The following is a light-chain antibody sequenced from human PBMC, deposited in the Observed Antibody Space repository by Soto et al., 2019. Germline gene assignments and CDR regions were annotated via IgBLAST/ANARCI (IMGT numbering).Light chain of an antibody. CDR2: WAS. J-gene: IGKJ1*01. V-gene: IGKV4-1*01. Sequence: DIVMTQSPASLAVSLGERAAIKCKSSRSVLVSSMNENCLGWYQQKPGQPPKLLIYWASTRASGVPDRFSGSGSGTDFTLTITHLQAEDAALYYCQQCYSPPWTFGQGTKVEIK. CDR3: QQCYSPPWT. CDR1: RSVLVSSMNENC.